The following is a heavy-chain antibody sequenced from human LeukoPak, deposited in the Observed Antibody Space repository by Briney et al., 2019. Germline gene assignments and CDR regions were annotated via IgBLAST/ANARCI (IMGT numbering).Heavy chain of an antibody. J-gene: IGHJ4*02. D-gene: IGHD6-19*01. CDR1: GYTFTSYG. Sequence: ASVKVSCNASGYTFTSYGISWVRQAPGQGLEWMGWISVYNGNTNYAQKLQGRVTMTTDTSTNTAYMELRSLGSDDTAVYYCARHQWLYDLWGQGTLVTVSS. CDR3: ARHQWLYDL. V-gene: IGHV1-18*01. CDR2: ISVYNGNT.